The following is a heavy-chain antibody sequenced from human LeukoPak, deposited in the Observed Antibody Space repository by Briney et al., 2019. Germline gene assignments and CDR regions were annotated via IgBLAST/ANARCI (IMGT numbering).Heavy chain of an antibody. Sequence: ASVKVSCKASGYTFTSYGISWVRQAPGQGLEWMGWISAYNGNTNYAQKLQGRVTMTTDTSTSTAYMELRSLRSDDTAVYYCARAPSWYSSGGNFDYGGQGPLVPVSS. D-gene: IGHD6-19*01. CDR3: ARAPSWYSSGGNFDY. CDR2: ISAYNGNT. J-gene: IGHJ4*02. V-gene: IGHV1-18*01. CDR1: GYTFTSYG.